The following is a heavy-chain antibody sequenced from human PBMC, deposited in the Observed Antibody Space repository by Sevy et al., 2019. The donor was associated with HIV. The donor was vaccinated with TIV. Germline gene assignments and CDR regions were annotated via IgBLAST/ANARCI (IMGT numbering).Heavy chain of an antibody. CDR1: GFTFSSYE. J-gene: IGHJ5*02. V-gene: IGHV3-48*03. D-gene: IGHD2-15*01. CDR3: ARAPGDIVVVVAATPDNWFDP. Sequence: GGSLRLSCEASGFTFSSYEMNWVRQAPGKGLEWVSSISSSGNTIYYADSVKGRFTISRDNAKNSLYLQMNSLRAEDTAVYYCARAPGDIVVVVAATPDNWFDPWGQGTLVTVSS. CDR2: ISSSGNTI.